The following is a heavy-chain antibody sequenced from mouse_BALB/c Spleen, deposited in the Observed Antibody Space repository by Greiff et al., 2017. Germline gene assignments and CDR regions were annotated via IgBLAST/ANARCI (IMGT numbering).Heavy chain of an antibody. CDR3: NGGWTPYAMDY. Sequence: EVQLQQSGAELVRSGASVKLSCTASGFNFKDYYMHWVKQRPEQGLEWIGWIDPENGDTEYAPKFQGRATMTADTSSNTAYLKLSSLTSEDTTVLYCNGGWTPYAMDYWGQGTSVTVSS. V-gene: IGHV14-4*02. D-gene: IGHD1-1*02. J-gene: IGHJ4*01. CDR2: IDPENGDT. CDR1: GFNFKDYY.